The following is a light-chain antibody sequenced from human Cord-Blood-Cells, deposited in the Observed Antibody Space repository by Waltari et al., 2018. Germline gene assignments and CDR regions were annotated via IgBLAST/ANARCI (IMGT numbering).Light chain of an antibody. J-gene: IGLJ2*01. CDR1: SSEVGGYTY. V-gene: IGLV2-14*01. Sequence: QSALTQPASVSGYPGQSITISCTVTSSEVGGYTYVSWYQQHPGKAPKLMIYDVSNRPSVVSNRFSGSKSGNTASLTISGLQAEDEADYYCSSYTSSSTLVFGGGTKLTVL. CDR3: SSYTSSSTLV. CDR2: DVS.